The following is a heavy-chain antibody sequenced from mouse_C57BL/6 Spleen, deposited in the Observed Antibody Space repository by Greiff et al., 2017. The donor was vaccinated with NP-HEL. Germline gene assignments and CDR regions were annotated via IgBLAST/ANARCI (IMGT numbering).Heavy chain of an antibody. D-gene: IGHD1-1*01. Sequence: VQLQQSGAELARPGASVKLSCKASGYTFTSYGISWVKQRTGQGLAWIGEIYPRSGNTYYNEKFKGKATLTADKSSSTAYMELRSLTSEDSAVYFCASPITTVVETSFAYWGQGTLVTVSA. V-gene: IGHV1-81*01. J-gene: IGHJ3*01. CDR1: GYTFTSYG. CDR3: ASPITTVVETSFAY. CDR2: IYPRSGNT.